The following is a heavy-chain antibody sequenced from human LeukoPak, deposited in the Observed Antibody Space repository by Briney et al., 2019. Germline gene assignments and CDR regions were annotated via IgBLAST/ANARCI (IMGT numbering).Heavy chain of an antibody. V-gene: IGHV3-74*01. CDR2: INSDGSWT. CDR3: VSFYETY. D-gene: IGHD2/OR15-2a*01. Sequence: GGSLRLSCAASGNYWMHWVRQAPGKGLVWVSHINSDGSWTSYADSVKGRFAISKDNAKNTVYLQMNSLRAEDTAVYYCVSFYETYWGRGTLVTVSS. J-gene: IGHJ4*02. CDR1: GNYW.